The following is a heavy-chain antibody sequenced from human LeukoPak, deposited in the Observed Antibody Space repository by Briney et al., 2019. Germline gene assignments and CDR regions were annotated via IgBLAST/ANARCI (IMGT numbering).Heavy chain of an antibody. D-gene: IGHD2-21*01. Sequence: GGSLRLSCAASGFTFEDFAMQWVRKTPGKGLEWVSGISWYSDNIGYAVSVMGRFTISRDNAKNTLYLEMNSLRPEDMGLYYCAKASNIASPYSHIDVWGKGTTVAVSS. V-gene: IGHV3-9*03. CDR3: AKASNIASPYSHIDV. CDR2: ISWYSDNI. J-gene: IGHJ6*03. CDR1: GFTFEDFA.